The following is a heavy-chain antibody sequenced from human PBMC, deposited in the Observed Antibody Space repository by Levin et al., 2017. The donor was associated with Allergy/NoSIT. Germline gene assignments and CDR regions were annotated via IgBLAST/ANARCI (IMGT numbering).Heavy chain of an antibody. D-gene: IGHD2-2*01. CDR2: ISWNSGRI. V-gene: IGHV3-9*01. Sequence: GGSLRLSCVASGFTFDDYAMHWVRQLPGKGPEWVSGISWNSGRIGYADSVKGRFTISRDNAKNSLYLQMNSLRAEDTAMYHCVKDVNRQLNGLEVWGQGTTVTVPS. J-gene: IGHJ6*02. CDR1: GFTFDDYA. CDR3: VKDVNRQLNGLEV.